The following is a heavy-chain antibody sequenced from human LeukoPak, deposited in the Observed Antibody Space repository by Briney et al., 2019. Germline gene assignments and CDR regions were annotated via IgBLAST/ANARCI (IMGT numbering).Heavy chain of an antibody. J-gene: IGHJ4*02. V-gene: IGHV3-21*01. CDR2: ISSSSSYI. Sequence: GGSLRLSCAASGFTFSSYSMNWVRQAPGKGLEWVSSISSSSSYIYYADSVKGRFTVSRDNAKNSLYLQMNSLRAEDTAVYYCAREESSSSGYYFDYWGQGTLVTVSS. CDR1: GFTFSSYS. D-gene: IGHD6-6*01. CDR3: AREESSSSGYYFDY.